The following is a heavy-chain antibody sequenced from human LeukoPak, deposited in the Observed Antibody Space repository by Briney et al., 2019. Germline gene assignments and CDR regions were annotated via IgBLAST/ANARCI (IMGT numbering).Heavy chain of an antibody. J-gene: IGHJ5*01. CDR1: GFTFSSYA. D-gene: IGHD3-10*01. CDR2: ISDSGGTT. CDR3: ARDIRGSGNYGWFDS. Sequence: GESLRLSCVASGFTFSSYAMSWVRQAPGKGLEWVAAISDSGGTTYYVDSVRGRFTISRDNSKNTLYLQMNSLRAEDTAIYSCARDIRGSGNYGWFDSWGQGTLVTVSS. V-gene: IGHV3-23*01.